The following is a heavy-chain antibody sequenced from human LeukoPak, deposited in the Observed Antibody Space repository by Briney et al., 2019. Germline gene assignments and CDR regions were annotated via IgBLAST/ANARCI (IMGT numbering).Heavy chain of an antibody. D-gene: IGHD6-19*01. J-gene: IGHJ4*02. CDR3: ARAKPGIAVAGKGEH. V-gene: IGHV3-30-3*01. CDR1: GFTFSRYA. CDR2: ISPDGSNK. Sequence: PGGSLRLSCAASGFTFSRYALHWVRQAPGKGLEWVAVISPDGSNKYYAGSVEGRFTISRDNYNNTLLLQMNSLRAEDTAVYYCARAKPGIAVAGKGEHWGQGTLVTVSS.